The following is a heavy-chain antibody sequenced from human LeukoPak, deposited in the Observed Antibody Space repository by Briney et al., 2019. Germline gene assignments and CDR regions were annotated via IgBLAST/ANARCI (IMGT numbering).Heavy chain of an antibody. Sequence: SETLSLTCAVYGGSFSGYYWSWIRQPPGKGRGWIGEINHSGSTNYNPSLKSRVTISVDTSNNPFSLQLSSVTAADTAVYYCARGGTAMVTANDYWGQGTLVTVSS. V-gene: IGHV4-34*01. D-gene: IGHD5-18*01. J-gene: IGHJ4*02. CDR3: ARGGTAMVTANDY. CDR1: GGSFSGYY. CDR2: INHSGST.